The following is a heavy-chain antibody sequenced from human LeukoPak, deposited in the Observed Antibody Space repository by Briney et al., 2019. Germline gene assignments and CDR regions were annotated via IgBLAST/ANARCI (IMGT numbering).Heavy chain of an antibody. D-gene: IGHD3-22*01. V-gene: IGHV3-7*01. CDR3: ARDFFSSGYYYFVAY. CDR1: AFTFSNYW. Sequence: GGSLRLSCAASAFTFSNYWMNWVRQAPGKGLERVTNIKQDGSKKYYVDSVRGRFTISRDNAKNSLYLQMNSLRVDDTAVYYCARDFFSSGYYYFVAYWGQGTLVTVSS. CDR2: IKQDGSKK. J-gene: IGHJ4*02.